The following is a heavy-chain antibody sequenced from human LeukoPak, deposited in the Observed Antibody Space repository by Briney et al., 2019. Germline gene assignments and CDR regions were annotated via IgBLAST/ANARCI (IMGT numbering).Heavy chain of an antibody. D-gene: IGHD6-19*01. Sequence: GGSLRPSCAASGFTFSTYAMSWVRQAPGKGPEWVSAISGSGGNTYYADSVKGRFTISRDNSKNTLYLQMNSLRAEDTAVYYCAKGIYSSGWSYFDYWGHGTLVTVSS. V-gene: IGHV3-23*01. CDR2: ISGSGGNT. CDR3: AKGIYSSGWSYFDY. J-gene: IGHJ4*01. CDR1: GFTFSTYA.